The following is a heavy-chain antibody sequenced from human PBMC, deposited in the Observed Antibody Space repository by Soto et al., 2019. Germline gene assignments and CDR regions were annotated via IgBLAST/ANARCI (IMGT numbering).Heavy chain of an antibody. V-gene: IGHV3-33*08. J-gene: IGHJ4*02. CDR3: ARDLGYNYGHPFDY. CDR2: IWFDGSNK. CDR1: GFTFSSYW. D-gene: IGHD5-18*01. Sequence: GGSLRLSCAASGFTFSSYWMSWVRQAPGKGLEWLALIWFDGSNKYYADSVKDRFTISRDNSKNTLYLQMNSLRAEDTAVYYCARDLGYNYGHPFDYWGQGTLVTVSS.